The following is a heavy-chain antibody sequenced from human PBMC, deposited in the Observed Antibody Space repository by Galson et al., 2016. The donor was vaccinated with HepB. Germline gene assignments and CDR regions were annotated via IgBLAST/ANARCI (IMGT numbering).Heavy chain of an antibody. J-gene: IGHJ4*02. CDR3: TSDRRDSGVIYYGALED. CDR1: GFIFSDYA. Sequence: SLSLSCAASGFIFSDYAMIWVRQAPGKGLEWVAAISYDGNAQFYPDSVRGCFTVSRDNARNIVFLQMNSLSTDDTALYYCTSDRRDSGVIYYGALEDWGQGTLVTVSS. CDR2: ISYDGNAQ. D-gene: IGHD2-15*01. V-gene: IGHV3-30*04.